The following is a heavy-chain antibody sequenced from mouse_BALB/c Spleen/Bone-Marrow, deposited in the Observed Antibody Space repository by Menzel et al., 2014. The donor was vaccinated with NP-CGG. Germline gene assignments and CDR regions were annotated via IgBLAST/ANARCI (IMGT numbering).Heavy chain of an antibody. J-gene: IGHJ4*01. Sequence: QVQLQQSGPELVKPGASVRISSKSSGYTFTTYYLHWVKQRPGQGLAWIGWIYPGTVITKSTERFKGKATLTADKSSSTAYMHLSSLTSEDSAVFFCTRGTMDYWGQGTSVTVSS. CDR2: IYPGTVIT. CDR1: GYTFTTYY. V-gene: IGHV1S56*01. CDR3: TRGTMDY.